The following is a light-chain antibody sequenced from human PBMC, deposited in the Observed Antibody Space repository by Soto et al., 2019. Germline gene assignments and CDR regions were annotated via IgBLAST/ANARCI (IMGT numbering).Light chain of an antibody. CDR1: QSVLYSSNRKNY. CDR3: QQYYTTLWT. J-gene: IGKJ1*01. V-gene: IGKV4-1*01. CDR2: WAS. Sequence: IAMTQSPDSLALSLGDRSTINCKSSQSVLYSSNRKNYLAWYQQKAGQAPKLHIYWASTREAGVPDRFSGSGSGTDFTLTISSLQAEDVAVYYCQQYYTTLWTFGQGTKVDIK.